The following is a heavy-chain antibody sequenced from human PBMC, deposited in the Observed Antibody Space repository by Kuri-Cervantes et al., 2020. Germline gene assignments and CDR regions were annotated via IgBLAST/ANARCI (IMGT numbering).Heavy chain of an antibody. Sequence: GESLKISCAASGFTFSSYAMHWVRQAPGKGLEWVAVISYDGSNKYYADSVKGRFTISRDNSKNTKNTLYLQMNSLRSEDTAVYYCARAEDWGTPWCFDLWGRGTLVTVSS. J-gene: IGHJ2*01. CDR3: ARAEDWGTPWCFDL. V-gene: IGHV3-30*01. CDR1: GFTFSSYA. CDR2: ISYDGSNK. D-gene: IGHD7-27*01.